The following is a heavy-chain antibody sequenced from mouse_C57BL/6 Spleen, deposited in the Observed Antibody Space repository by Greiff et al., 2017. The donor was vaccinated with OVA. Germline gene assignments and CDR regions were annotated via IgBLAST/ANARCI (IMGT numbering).Heavy chain of an antibody. Sequence: EVMLVESGGGLVKPGGSLKLSCAASGFTFSSYTMSWVRQTPEKRLEWVATISGGGGKTYYPDSVKGRFTISRDNAKNTLYLQMSSLRSEDTALYYCARDDYDWYFDVWGTGTTVTVSS. J-gene: IGHJ1*03. CDR1: GFTFSSYT. CDR2: ISGGGGKT. D-gene: IGHD2-4*01. CDR3: ARDDYDWYFDV. V-gene: IGHV5-9*01.